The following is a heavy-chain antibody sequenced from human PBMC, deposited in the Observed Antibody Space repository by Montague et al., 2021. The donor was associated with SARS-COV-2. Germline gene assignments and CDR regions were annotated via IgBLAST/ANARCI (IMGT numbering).Heavy chain of an antibody. V-gene: IGHV4-59*01. CDR3: ARDGSSGCFDAFAI. CDR1: GDSISGYY. D-gene: IGHD6-19*01. J-gene: IGHJ3*02. Sequence: SETLSLTCTVSGDSISGYYWSWIRQPPGKGLEWIGYIHSIGYTNNTPSLKSRVSLSVDTSKNQFYLTLRSVTAADTAIYCCARDGSSGCFDAFAIWGQGTFVTVSS. CDR2: IHSIGYT.